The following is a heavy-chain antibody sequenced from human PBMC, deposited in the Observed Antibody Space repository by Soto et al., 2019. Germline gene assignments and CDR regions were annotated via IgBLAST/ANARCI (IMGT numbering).Heavy chain of an antibody. CDR2: IKQDGSER. V-gene: IGHV3-7*01. J-gene: IGHJ4*02. CDR3: ARSSGWLHDY. D-gene: IGHD6-19*01. CDR1: GFSLSGYW. Sequence: PGGSLRLSCAASGFSLSGYWMNWVRQAPGRGLEWVAIIKQDGSERYYVDSVKGRFTISRDNAKNSLYLQMSSLRVEDTALYYCARSSGWLHDYWGQGTLVTVS.